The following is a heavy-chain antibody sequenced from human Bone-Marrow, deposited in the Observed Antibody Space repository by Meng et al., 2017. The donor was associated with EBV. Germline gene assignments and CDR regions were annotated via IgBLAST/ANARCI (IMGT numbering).Heavy chain of an antibody. J-gene: IGHJ5*02. CDR1: GVSCSRYW. CDR2: TNDDGRIT. Sequence: VRRLASGVSLVHPAGSFSFSGASSGVSCSRYWRHWVLQVPGKGLVWVSRTNDDGRITNYADSVKGRFTISRDNTKNTMYLQMNNLSAEDTAVYLCSRHLVGSDDAWGQGTLVTVSS. V-gene: IGHV3-74*02. CDR3: SRHLVGSDDA. D-gene: IGHD6-6*01.